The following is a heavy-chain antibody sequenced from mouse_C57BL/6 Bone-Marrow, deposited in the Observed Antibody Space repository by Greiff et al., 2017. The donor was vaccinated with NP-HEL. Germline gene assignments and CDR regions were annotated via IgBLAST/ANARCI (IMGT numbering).Heavy chain of an antibody. Sequence: DVKLVESEGGLVQPGSSMKLSCTASGFPFSDYYMAWVRQVPEKGLEWVANINYDGSSTYYLDSLKSRFIISRDNAKNILYLQMSSLKSEDTATYYCARDSNYPYYAMDYWGQGTSVTVSS. D-gene: IGHD2-5*01. CDR1: GFPFSDYY. V-gene: IGHV5-16*01. CDR3: ARDSNYPYYAMDY. J-gene: IGHJ4*01. CDR2: INYDGSST.